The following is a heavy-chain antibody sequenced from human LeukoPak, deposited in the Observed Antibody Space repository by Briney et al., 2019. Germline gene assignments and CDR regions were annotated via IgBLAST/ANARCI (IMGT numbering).Heavy chain of an antibody. CDR1: GFTFSSFD. Sequence: GGSLRLSCAASGFTFSSFDMHWVRQPTGQGLEWVSTIGTASDTYYPGSVEGRFTLSRDNAKNSLYLQMNSLTAGDTTVYYCARGPPRGKYYYMDVWGKGTTVTVSS. CDR2: IGTASDT. D-gene: IGHD1-1*01. V-gene: IGHV3-13*01. CDR3: ARGPPRGKYYYMDV. J-gene: IGHJ6*03.